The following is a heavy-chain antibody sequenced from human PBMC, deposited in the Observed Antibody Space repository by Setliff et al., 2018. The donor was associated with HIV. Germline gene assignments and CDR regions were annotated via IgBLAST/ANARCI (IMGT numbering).Heavy chain of an antibody. Sequence: SETLSLTCTVSGGSISSYYWSWIRQPAGKGLEWIGRIFSSGSTYYNPSLKSRVTMSVDTSKNQFSLKLRSVTAADTAVYYCAADSSGYTFDHWGQGTLVTVPQ. CDR2: IFSSGST. CDR1: GGSISSYY. J-gene: IGHJ4*02. CDR3: AADSSGYTFDH. D-gene: IGHD3-22*01. V-gene: IGHV4-4*07.